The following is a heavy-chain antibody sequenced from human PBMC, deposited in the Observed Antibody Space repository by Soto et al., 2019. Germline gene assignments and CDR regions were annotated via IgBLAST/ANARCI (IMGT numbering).Heavy chain of an antibody. CDR1: GGSISSGGYY. D-gene: IGHD3-22*01. CDR3: ARDSGDSSGYYYWFDP. J-gene: IGHJ5*02. CDR2: IYYSGST. Sequence: NPSETLSLTCTVSGGSISSGGYYWSWIRQHPGKGLEWIGYIYYSGSTYYNPSLKSRVTISVDTSKNQFSLKLSSVTAADTAVYYCARDSGDSSGYYYWFDPWGQGTLVTVSS. V-gene: IGHV4-31*03.